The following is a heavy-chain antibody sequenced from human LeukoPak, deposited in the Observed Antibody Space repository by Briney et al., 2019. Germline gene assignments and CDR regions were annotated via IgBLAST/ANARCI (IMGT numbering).Heavy chain of an antibody. CDR3: ARETSGDYYYGGFDC. Sequence: GRSLRLSCAASGFTFSSYAMHWVRQAPGKGLEWVAVISYDGSNKYYADSVKGRFTISRDNSKNTLYLQMNSLRAEDTAVYYCARETSGDYYYGGFDCWGQGTLVTVSS. CDR2: ISYDGSNK. CDR1: GFTFSSYA. D-gene: IGHD2-21*02. J-gene: IGHJ4*02. V-gene: IGHV3-30*04.